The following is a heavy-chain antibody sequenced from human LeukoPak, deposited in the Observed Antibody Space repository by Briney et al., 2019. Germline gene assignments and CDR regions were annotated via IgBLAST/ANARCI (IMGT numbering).Heavy chain of an antibody. V-gene: IGHV3-7*01. Sequence: GGSLRLSCVGALGSHWMSWVRQVPGKGLQWVAAISHDGSKEYYVDSVKGRFTISRDNAIDSLFLQMNSLRAEDAALYYCAAMSLAFWGQGTLVTVSS. CDR1: LGSHW. J-gene: IGHJ4*02. D-gene: IGHD2-2*01. CDR3: AAMSLAF. CDR2: ISHDGSKE.